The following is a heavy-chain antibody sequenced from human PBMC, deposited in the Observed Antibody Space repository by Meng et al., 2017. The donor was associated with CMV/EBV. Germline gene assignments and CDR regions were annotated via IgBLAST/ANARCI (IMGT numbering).Heavy chain of an antibody. D-gene: IGHD3-3*01. J-gene: IGHJ4*02. CDR3: ARGALGIFGVVIIRSYFDY. CDR1: GFTFSNAW. CDR2: ISSSGSTI. Sequence: GESLKISCAASGFTFSNAWMSWVRQAPGKGLEWVSYISSSGSTIYYADSVKGRFTISRDNAKNSLYLQMNSLRAEDTAVYYCARGALGIFGVVIIRSYFDYWGQGTLVTVSS. V-gene: IGHV3-11*04.